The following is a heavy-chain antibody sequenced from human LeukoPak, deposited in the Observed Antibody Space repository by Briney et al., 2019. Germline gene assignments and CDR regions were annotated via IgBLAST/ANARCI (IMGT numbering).Heavy chain of an antibody. Sequence: VASVKVSCKASGGTFSSYAISWVRQAPGQGLEWMGRIIPILGIANYAQKFQGRVTITADKSTSTAYMELSNLRSEDTAVYYCARAKSGSIVGATNWGQGTLVTVSS. J-gene: IGHJ4*02. CDR3: ARAKSGSIVGATN. CDR2: IIPILGIA. D-gene: IGHD1-26*01. CDR1: GGTFSSYA. V-gene: IGHV1-69*04.